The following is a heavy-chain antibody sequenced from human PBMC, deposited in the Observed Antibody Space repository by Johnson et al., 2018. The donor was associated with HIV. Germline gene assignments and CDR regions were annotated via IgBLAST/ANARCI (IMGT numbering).Heavy chain of an antibody. V-gene: IGHV3-30-3*01. J-gene: IGHJ3*02. CDR1: GFTFSSYW. Sequence: QMLLVESGGGVVRPGGSLRLSCAASGFTFSSYWMSWVRQAPGKGLEWVAVIPYDGYNKYYADSVRGRFTISRDNSKNTLYLQMNSLRAEDTAVYYCARDGGIGSTREDAFDIWGQGTMVIVSS. D-gene: IGHD2-2*01. CDR2: IPYDGYNK. CDR3: ARDGGIGSTREDAFDI.